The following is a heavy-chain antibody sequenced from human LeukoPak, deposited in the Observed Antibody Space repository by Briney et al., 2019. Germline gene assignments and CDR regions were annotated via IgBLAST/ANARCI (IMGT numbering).Heavy chain of an antibody. Sequence: GGSLRLSCAASGFTFSDYYMSWIRRAPGKGLEWVSYISSSGSTIYYADSVKGRFTISRDNAKNSLYLQMNSLRAEDTAVYYCASSEMATQPFAYWGQGTLVTVSS. D-gene: IGHD5-24*01. CDR3: ASSEMATQPFAY. J-gene: IGHJ4*02. V-gene: IGHV3-11*01. CDR1: GFTFSDYY. CDR2: ISSSGSTI.